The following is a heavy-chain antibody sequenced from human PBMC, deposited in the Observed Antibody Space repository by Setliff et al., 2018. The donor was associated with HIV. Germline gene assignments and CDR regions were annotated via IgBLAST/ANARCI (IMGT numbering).Heavy chain of an antibody. CDR3: ARNPCSGGSCPDAFGI. D-gene: IGHD2-15*01. CDR2: IYYSGST. CDR1: GGSISSYY. V-gene: IGHV4-59*01. Sequence: KPSETLSLTCTVSGGSISSYYWSWIRQPPGKGLEWIGYIYYSGSTNYNPSLKSRVTISVDTSKNQFSLKLSSVTAADTAVYYCARNPCSGGSCPDAFGIWGQGTMVTVSS. J-gene: IGHJ3*02.